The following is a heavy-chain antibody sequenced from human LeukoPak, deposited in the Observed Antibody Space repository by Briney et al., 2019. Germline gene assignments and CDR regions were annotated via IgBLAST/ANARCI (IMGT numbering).Heavy chain of an antibody. Sequence: ASVKVSCKASGGTFSSYASSWVRQAPGQGLEWMGGIIPIFGTANYAQKFQGRVTITADESTSTAYMELSSLRSEDTAVYYCAVAPAPPDGMDVWGQGTTVTVSS. D-gene: IGHD2-15*01. V-gene: IGHV1-69*13. CDR2: IIPIFGTA. J-gene: IGHJ6*02. CDR3: AVAPAPPDGMDV. CDR1: GGTFSSYA.